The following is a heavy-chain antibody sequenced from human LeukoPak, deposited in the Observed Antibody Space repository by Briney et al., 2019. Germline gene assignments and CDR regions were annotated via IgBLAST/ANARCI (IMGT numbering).Heavy chain of an antibody. J-gene: IGHJ4*02. CDR3: ATLAVAGNIDC. V-gene: IGHV4-38-2*02. CDR1: GYSISSGYY. CDR2: IYHSGST. Sequence: PSETLSLTCTVSGYSISSGYYWGWIRQPPGKGLEWIGSIYHSGSTYYNPSLKSRVTISVDTSKNQFSLKLSSVTAADTAVYYCATLAVAGNIDCWGQGTLVTVSS. D-gene: IGHD6-19*01.